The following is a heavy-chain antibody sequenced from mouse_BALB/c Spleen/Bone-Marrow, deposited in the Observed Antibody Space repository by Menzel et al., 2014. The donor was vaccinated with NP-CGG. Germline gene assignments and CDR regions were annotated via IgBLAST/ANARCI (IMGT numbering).Heavy chain of an antibody. CDR2: INSNGGST. J-gene: IGHJ2*01. V-gene: IGHV5-6-3*01. CDR3: ARDCYGSSDY. CDR1: GFTFSSYG. Sequence: EVKLEESGGGLAQPGGSLKLSCAASGFTFSSYGMSWVRQTPDKRLELVATINSNGGSTYYPDSVKGRFTISRDNAKNTLYLQVSSLESEDTAMCYCARDCYGSSDYWGQGTTLTVSS. D-gene: IGHD1-1*01.